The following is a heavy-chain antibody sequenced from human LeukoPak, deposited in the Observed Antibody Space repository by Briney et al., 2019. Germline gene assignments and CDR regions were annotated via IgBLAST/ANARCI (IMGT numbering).Heavy chain of an antibody. Sequence: PSETLSLTCTVSGGSISSYYWSWIRQPPGKGLEWIAYLFYSGSTDYNPSLESRVTISVDTSKNQFSLKLRSVTAADTAVYYCATVAVIRGVTYFDYCCQGTLVTVSS. CDR1: GGSISSYY. D-gene: IGHD3-10*01. J-gene: IGHJ4*02. CDR2: LFYSGST. V-gene: IGHV4-59*01. CDR3: ATVAVIRGVTYFDY.